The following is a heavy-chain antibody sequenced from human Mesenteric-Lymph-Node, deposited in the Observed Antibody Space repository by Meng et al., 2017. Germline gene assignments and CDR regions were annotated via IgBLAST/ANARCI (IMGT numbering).Heavy chain of an antibody. V-gene: IGHV1-2*06. CDR3: ARVRYCSSTSCSSSRSWYFDL. CDR2: INPNSGGT. CDR1: GYTFTGYY. J-gene: IGHJ2*01. Sequence: ASVKVSCKASGYTFTGYYMHWVRQAPRQGLEWMGRINPNSGGTNYAQKFQGRVTMTRDTSISTAYMELSRLRSDDTAVYYCARVRYCSSTSCSSSRSWYFDLWGRGTLVTVSS. D-gene: IGHD2-2*01.